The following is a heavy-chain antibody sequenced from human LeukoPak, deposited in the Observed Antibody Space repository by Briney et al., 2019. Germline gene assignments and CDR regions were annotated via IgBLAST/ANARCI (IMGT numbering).Heavy chain of an antibody. Sequence: ASVKVSCKASGYTFTSYGISRVRQAPGQGLEWMGWISAYNGNTNYAQKLQGRVTMTTDTSTSTAYMELRSLRSDDTAVYYCAREGAARTWYYYMDDWVKGTTVTVSS. CDR3: AREGAARTWYYYMDD. CDR2: ISAYNGNT. J-gene: IGHJ6*03. D-gene: IGHD6-6*01. CDR1: GYTFTSYG. V-gene: IGHV1-18*01.